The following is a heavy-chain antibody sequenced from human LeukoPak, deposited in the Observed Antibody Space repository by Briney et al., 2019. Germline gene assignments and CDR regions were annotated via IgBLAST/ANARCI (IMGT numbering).Heavy chain of an antibody. V-gene: IGHV3-66*01. D-gene: IGHD3-22*01. CDR3: ARDLGHVEYYYDSSGYTNAFDI. J-gene: IGHJ3*02. Sequence: GGSLRLSCAASGFTVSSNYMSWVRQAPGKGLEWVSVIYSGGSTYYADSVKGRFTISRDNSKDTLYLQMNSLRAEDTAVYYCARDLGHVEYYYDSSGYTNAFDIWGQGTMVTVSS. CDR2: IYSGGST. CDR1: GFTVSSNY.